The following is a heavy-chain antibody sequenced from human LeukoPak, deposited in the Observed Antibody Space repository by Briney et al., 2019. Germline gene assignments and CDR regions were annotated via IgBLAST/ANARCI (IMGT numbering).Heavy chain of an antibody. CDR3: ARVSRRGIAAAGTYYFDY. V-gene: IGHV4-59*01. J-gene: IGHJ4*02. CDR2: IYYSGST. Sequence: SETLSLTCTVSGGSISSYYWSWIRQPPGKGLEWIGYIYYSGSTNYNPSLKSRVTISVDTSKNQFSLKLSSVTAADTAVYYCARVSRRGIAAAGTYYFDYWGQGTLVTVPS. D-gene: IGHD6-13*01. CDR1: GGSISSYY.